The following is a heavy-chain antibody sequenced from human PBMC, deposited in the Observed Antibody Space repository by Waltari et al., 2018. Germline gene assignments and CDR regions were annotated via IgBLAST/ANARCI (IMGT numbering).Heavy chain of an antibody. CDR2: INHSGST. D-gene: IGHD1-26*01. J-gene: IGHJ4*02. CDR1: GGSFSGYY. Sequence: QVQLQQWGAGLLKPSETLSLTCAVYGGSFSGYYWSWIRQPPGKGLEWIGEINHSGSTNYNPSLKSRVTISLDTSKNQFSLKLSSVTAADTAVYYCARHPSGSLPLFGYWGQGTLVTVSS. V-gene: IGHV4-34*01. CDR3: ARHPSGSLPLFGY.